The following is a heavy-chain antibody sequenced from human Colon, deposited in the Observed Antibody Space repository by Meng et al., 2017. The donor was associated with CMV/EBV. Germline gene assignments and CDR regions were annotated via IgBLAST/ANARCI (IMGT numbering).Heavy chain of an antibody. CDR2: TRNKANSYTT. Sequence: GGSLRLSCAASGYTFSDHYMDWVRQAPGKGLEWVGRTRNKANSYTTEYAASVKGRFTISRDDSKNSLYLQMNSLKTEDTAVYYCARAAYWGQGTLVTVSS. CDR3: ARAAY. D-gene: IGHD2-15*01. CDR1: GYTFSDHY. V-gene: IGHV3-72*01. J-gene: IGHJ4*02.